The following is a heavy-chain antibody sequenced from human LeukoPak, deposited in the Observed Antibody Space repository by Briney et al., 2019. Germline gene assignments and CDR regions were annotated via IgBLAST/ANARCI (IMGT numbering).Heavy chain of an antibody. J-gene: IGHJ4*02. Sequence: GGSLRLSCAASGFTVSSNYMSWVRQAPGKGLEWVSVIYSGGSTYYADSVKGRFTISRDNSKNTLYLQTNSLRADDTAVYYCARDPGGNWGYWGQGTLVTVSS. CDR3: ARDPGGNWGY. V-gene: IGHV3-66*01. CDR1: GFTVSSNY. D-gene: IGHD7-27*01. CDR2: IYSGGST.